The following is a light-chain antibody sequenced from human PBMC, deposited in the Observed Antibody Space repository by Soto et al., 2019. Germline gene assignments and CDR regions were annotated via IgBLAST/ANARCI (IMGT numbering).Light chain of an antibody. J-gene: IGLJ1*01. CDR3: NSKGTGLTYV. V-gene: IGLV2-14*01. CDR2: EVS. Sequence: QSALTQPASVSGSPGQSITISCTGTSSDVGGYNYVSWYQQYPGKVPKLMIYEVSNRPAGVSNRFSGSKSGNTASLTISGLQAEDEADYYCNSKGTGLTYVFGNGTKVTVL. CDR1: SSDVGGYNY.